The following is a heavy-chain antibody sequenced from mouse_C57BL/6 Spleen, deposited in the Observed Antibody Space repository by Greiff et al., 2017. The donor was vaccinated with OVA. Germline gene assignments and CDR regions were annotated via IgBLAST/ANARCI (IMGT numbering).Heavy chain of an antibody. CDR3: ARAYYSNYVGYFDV. J-gene: IGHJ1*03. V-gene: IGHV1-26*01. CDR1: GYTFTDYY. Sequence: VQLQQSGPELVKPGASVKISCKASGYTFTDYYMNWVKQSHGKSLEWIGDINPYNGGTSYNQKFKGKATLTVDKSSSTAYMELRSLTSEDSAVYYCARAYYSNYVGYFDVWGTGTTVTVSS. D-gene: IGHD2-5*01. CDR2: INPYNGGT.